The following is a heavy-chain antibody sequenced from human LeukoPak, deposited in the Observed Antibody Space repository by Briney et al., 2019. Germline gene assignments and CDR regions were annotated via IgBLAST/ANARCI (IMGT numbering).Heavy chain of an antibody. CDR2: IYTSGST. CDR3: AREADGVFGVVKAIEY. J-gene: IGHJ4*02. V-gene: IGHV4-4*07. D-gene: IGHD3-3*01. Sequence: SETLSLTCTVSGGSISSYYWSWIRQPAGKGLEWIGRIYTSGSTNYNPSLKSRVTKSVDTSKNQFSLKLSSVTAADAAVYYCAREADGVFGVVKAIEYWGQGTLVTVSS. CDR1: GGSISSYY.